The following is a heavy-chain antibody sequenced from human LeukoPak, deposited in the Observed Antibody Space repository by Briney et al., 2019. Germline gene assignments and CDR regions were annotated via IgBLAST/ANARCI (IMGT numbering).Heavy chain of an antibody. CDR1: GFTVSSNY. CDR3: IRYGYNLLEYSQH. J-gene: IGHJ1*01. Sequence: GGSLRLSCAASGFTVSSNYLSWVHQAPGKGLEWVSVIYSGGSTYYADSVKGRFTISRDDSKSTLNLQMNSLKTEDTAMYYCIRYGYNLLEYSQHWGQGTLVTVSS. D-gene: IGHD5-24*01. CDR2: IYSGGST. V-gene: IGHV3-53*01.